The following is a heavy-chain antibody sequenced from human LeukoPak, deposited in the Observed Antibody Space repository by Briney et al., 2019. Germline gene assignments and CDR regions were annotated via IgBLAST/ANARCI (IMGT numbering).Heavy chain of an antibody. Sequence: SETLSLTCTVSGGSISGYYWSWIRQPAGKGLEWIGRIYTSGSTNYNPSLKSRVTISVDTSKNQFSLKLSSVTAADTAVYYCAREQYRRNWFDPWGQGTLVTVSS. CDR1: GGSISGYY. J-gene: IGHJ5*02. D-gene: IGHD4-11*01. CDR3: AREQYRRNWFDP. CDR2: IYTSGST. V-gene: IGHV4-4*07.